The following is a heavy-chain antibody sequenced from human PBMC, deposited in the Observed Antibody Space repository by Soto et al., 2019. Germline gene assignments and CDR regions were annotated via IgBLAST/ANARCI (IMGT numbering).Heavy chain of an antibody. J-gene: IGHJ6*02. CDR2: IKSKTDGGTT. V-gene: IGHV3-15*07. D-gene: IGHD3-22*01. Sequence: LRLSCAASGFTVSNAWMNWVRQAPGTRLEWVGRIKSKTDGGTTDYAAPVKGRFTISRDDSKNTLYLQMNSLKTEDTAVYYCTTERDYYDSSGSWYYGMDVWGQGTTVTVSS. CDR1: GFTVSNAW. CDR3: TTERDYYDSSGSWYYGMDV.